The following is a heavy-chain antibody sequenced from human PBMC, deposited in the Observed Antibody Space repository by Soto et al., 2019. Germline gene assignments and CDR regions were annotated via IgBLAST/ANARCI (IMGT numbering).Heavy chain of an antibody. J-gene: IGHJ4*02. D-gene: IGHD3-10*01. Sequence: QVQLVQSGAEVRKTGSSVKVSCRAYGVTFTTHEFSWVRQAPGQGPEWMGGITPIFGTTKYAPKVQSRATITADESTSTVDMELRSLRSDDTAVYYGGRDQYRHGSGTYYVTGWDDWGQGTLVTVSS. CDR3: GRDQYRHGSGTYYVTGWDD. CDR1: GVTFTTHE. CDR2: ITPIFGTT. V-gene: IGHV1-69*01.